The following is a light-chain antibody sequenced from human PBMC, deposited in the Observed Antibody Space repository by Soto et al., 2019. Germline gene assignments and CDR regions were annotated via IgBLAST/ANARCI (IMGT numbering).Light chain of an antibody. CDR1: QSISSW. Sequence: DIEMTQSPSTLSAYIGDRVTISCRASQSISSWLAWYQQKPGKAPKLLIYDASNLETGVPSRFSGSGSGTDFTFTISSLQPEDIATYYCQQYDNLPITFGQGTRLEI. V-gene: IGKV1-33*01. J-gene: IGKJ5*01. CDR3: QQYDNLPIT. CDR2: DAS.